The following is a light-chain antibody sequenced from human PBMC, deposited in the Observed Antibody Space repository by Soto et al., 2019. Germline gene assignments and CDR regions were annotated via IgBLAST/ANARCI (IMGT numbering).Light chain of an antibody. CDR1: QGISSY. CDR3: QQYYSYPRT. J-gene: IGKJ1*01. Sequence: AIRMTQSPSSLSASTGDRVTITCGASQGISSYLAWYQQKPGKAPKLLIYAASTLQSGVPSRFSGSGSGTDFTLTISCLQSEDFATYYCQQYYSYPRTFGQGTKVDIK. V-gene: IGKV1-8*01. CDR2: AAS.